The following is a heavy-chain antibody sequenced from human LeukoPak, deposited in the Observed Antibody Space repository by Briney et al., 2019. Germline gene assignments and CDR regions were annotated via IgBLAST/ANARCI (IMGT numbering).Heavy chain of an antibody. CDR3: ARDTGGYCSGGSCLGVFDY. Sequence: SETLSLTCTVSGGSISSSSYYWGWIRQPPGKGLEWIGSIYYSGSTYYNPSLKSRVTISVDTSKNQFSLKLSSVTAADTAVYYCARDTGGYCSGGSCLGVFDYWGQGTLVTVSS. CDR2: IYYSGST. D-gene: IGHD2-15*01. J-gene: IGHJ4*02. CDR1: GGSISSSSYY. V-gene: IGHV4-39*07.